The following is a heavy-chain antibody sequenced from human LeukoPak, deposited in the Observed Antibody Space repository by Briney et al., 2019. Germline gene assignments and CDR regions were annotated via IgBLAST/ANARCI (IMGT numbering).Heavy chain of an antibody. CDR2: INQDGSEK. CDR3: ARDLYRIVVVPHYFDS. Sequence: GGSLRLSCAASGFTFSSYEMNWVRQAPGKGLEWVANINQDGSEKYFVDSVKGRFTISRDNAKNSLYLQMNSLRAEDTAVYYCARDLYRIVVVPHYFDSWGQGTLVTVSS. V-gene: IGHV3-7*01. J-gene: IGHJ4*02. CDR1: GFTFSSYE. D-gene: IGHD3-22*01.